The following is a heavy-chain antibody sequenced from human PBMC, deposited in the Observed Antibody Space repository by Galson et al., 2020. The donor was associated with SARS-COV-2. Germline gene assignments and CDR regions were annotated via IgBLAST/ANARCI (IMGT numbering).Heavy chain of an antibody. J-gene: IGHJ6*02. CDR1: GFSLSTSGMC. Sequence: SGPTLVKPTQTLTLTCTFSGFSLSTSGMCVSWIRQPPGKALEWLALIDWDDDKYYSTSLKTRLTISKDTSKNQVVLTMTNMDPVDTATYYCARISSVVRGLGLGDIYYYYGIDVWGQGTTVTVSS. V-gene: IGHV2-70*01. CDR2: IDWDDDK. D-gene: IGHD3-10*01. CDR3: ARISSVVRGLGLGDIYYYYGIDV.